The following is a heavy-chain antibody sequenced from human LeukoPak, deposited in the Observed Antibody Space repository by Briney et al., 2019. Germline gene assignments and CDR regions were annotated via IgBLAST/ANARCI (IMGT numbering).Heavy chain of an antibody. D-gene: IGHD1-26*01. V-gene: IGHV1-8*01. J-gene: IGHJ4*02. CDR2: MNPNSGNT. CDR3: AVAGATGYYFDY. Sequence: ASVKVSCKASGYTFTSYDINWARQATGQGLEGMGWMNPNSGNTGYAQKFQGRVTTTRNTSISTAYMELSSLRSEDTAVYYCAVAGATGYYFDYWGQGTLVTVSS. CDR1: GYTFTSYD.